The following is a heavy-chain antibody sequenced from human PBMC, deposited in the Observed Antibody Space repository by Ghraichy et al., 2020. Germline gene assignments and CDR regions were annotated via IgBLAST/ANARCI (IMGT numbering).Heavy chain of an antibody. CDR2: IYYSGST. V-gene: IGHV4-31*03. CDR3: ARDGGTYYYGSGPEYYFDY. D-gene: IGHD3-10*01. CDR1: GGSISSGGYY. J-gene: IGHJ4*02. Sequence: SETLSLTCTVSGGSISSGGYYWSWIRQHPGKGLEWIGYIYYSGSTYYNPSLKSRVTISVDTSKNQFSLKLSSVTAADTAVDYCARDGGTYYYGSGPEYYFDYWGQGTLVTVSS.